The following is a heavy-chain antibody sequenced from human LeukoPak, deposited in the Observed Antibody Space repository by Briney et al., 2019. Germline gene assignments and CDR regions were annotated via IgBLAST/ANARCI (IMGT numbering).Heavy chain of an antibody. J-gene: IGHJ6*02. CDR2: IYSGGST. V-gene: IGHV3-66*01. CDR1: GFTVSSNY. CDR3: AKGTDPKTHYYYYYGIDV. Sequence: GGSLRLSCAASGFTVSSNYMSWVRQAPGKGLEWVSVIYSGGSTYYADSVKGRFTISRDNSKNTLYLQMNSLRAEDTAVYYCAKGTDPKTHYYYYYGIDVWGQGTTVTVSS.